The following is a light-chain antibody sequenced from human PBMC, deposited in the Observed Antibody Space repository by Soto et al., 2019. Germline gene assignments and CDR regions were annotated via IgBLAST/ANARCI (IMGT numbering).Light chain of an antibody. J-gene: IGLJ2*01. CDR3: SSYTSASTPLV. V-gene: IGLV2-14*01. CDR2: DFS. CDR1: GSDVGGYNY. Sequence: QSALTQPASVSGSPGQSITISCTGTGSDVGGYNYVSWYQQHPGKAPKVMIYDFSNRPSGVSNRFSGSKSGNTASLTISGLQAEDAADYYCSSYTSASTPLVFGGGTKLTVL.